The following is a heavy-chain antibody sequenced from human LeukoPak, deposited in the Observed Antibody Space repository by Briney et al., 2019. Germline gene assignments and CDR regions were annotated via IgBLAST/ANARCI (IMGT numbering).Heavy chain of an antibody. CDR2: MNPNSGNT. CDR1: GCTFTRYD. V-gene: IGHV1-8*01. D-gene: IGHD2-2*01. CDR3: ARAHEDQLPLDY. J-gene: IGHJ4*02. Sequence: GSLKVCCKASGCTFTRYDISWVRQATGKGLEWMGWMNPNSGNTGYAQKFQGRVTMTRNTSISTAYMELSSLRSEDTAVYYCARAHEDQLPLDYWGQGTLVTVSS.